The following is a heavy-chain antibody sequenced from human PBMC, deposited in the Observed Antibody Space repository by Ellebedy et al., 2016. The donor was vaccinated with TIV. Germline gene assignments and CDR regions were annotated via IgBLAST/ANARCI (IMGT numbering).Heavy chain of an antibody. CDR2: VTPSSGNT. J-gene: IGHJ4*02. D-gene: IGHD2-2*01. Sequence: ASVKVSCXAFGYTFTSHDIDWVRQAPGQGLEWMGWVTPSSGNTGYAQKFQGRVTMTRSTSTDTAYMELSSLTSEDTAVYYCARGHWSSTTCYPFDLWGQGTLVTVSS. CDR3: ARGHWSSTTCYPFDL. V-gene: IGHV1-8*01. CDR1: GYTFTSHD.